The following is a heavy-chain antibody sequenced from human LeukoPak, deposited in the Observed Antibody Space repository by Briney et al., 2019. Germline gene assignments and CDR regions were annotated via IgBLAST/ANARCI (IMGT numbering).Heavy chain of an antibody. CDR3: ARGHRYSSSWSRYGMDV. V-gene: IGHV3-7*01. CDR2: IKQDGSEK. CDR1: GFTFSSYW. J-gene: IGHJ6*02. D-gene: IGHD6-13*01. Sequence: GGSLRLSCAASGFTFSSYWMSWVRQAPGKGLEWVANIKQDGSEKYYVDSVKGRFTISRDNAKNSLYLQMNSPRAEDTAVYYCARGHRYSSSWSRYGMDVWGQGTTVTVSS.